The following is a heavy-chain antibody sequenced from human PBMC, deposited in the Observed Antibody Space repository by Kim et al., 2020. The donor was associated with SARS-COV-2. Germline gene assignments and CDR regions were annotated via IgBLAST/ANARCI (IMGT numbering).Heavy chain of an antibody. CDR1: GGSISSSNW. CDR2: IYHSGST. D-gene: IGHD3-22*01. CDR3: ARLYYYDSSGYSYYYYYYGMDV. J-gene: IGHJ6*02. V-gene: IGHV4-4*02. Sequence: SETLSLTCAVSGGSISSSNWWSWVRQPPGKGLEWIGEIYHSGSTNYNPSLKSRVTISVDKSKNQFSLKLSSVTAADTAVYYCARLYYYDSSGYSYYYYYYGMDVWGQGTTVTVSS.